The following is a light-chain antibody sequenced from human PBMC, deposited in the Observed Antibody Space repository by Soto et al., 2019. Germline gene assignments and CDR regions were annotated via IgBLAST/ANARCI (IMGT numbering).Light chain of an antibody. CDR3: QQYGSSPVT. CDR2: GAS. J-gene: IGKJ5*01. CDR1: QSVSSNF. V-gene: IGKV3-20*01. Sequence: EIVLTQSPGTLSLSSGERATLSCRASQSVSSNFLAWYQQKPGQAPRLLIYGASSRATGIPDRISGSGSGTDFTLTISRLEPEDFAVYYCQQYGSSPVTFGQGTRVDLK.